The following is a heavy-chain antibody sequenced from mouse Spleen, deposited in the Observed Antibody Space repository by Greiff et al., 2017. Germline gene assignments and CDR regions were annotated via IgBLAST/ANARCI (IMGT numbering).Heavy chain of an antibody. D-gene: IGHD2-14*01. CDR3: AREGRYDVGY. Sequence: VQLQQSGPELVKPGASVKISCKASGYSFTGYYMNWVKQSPEKSLEWIGEINPSTGGTTYNQKFKAKATLTVDKSSSTAYMQLKSLTSEDSAVYYCAREGRYDVGYWGQGTTLTVSS. V-gene: IGHV1-42*01. CDR1: GYSFTGYY. CDR2: INPSTGGT. J-gene: IGHJ2*01.